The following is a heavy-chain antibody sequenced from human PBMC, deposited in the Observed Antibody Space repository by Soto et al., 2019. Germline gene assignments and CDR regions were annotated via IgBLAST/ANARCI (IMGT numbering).Heavy chain of an antibody. J-gene: IGHJ6*04. CDR2: IVGGSGKT. D-gene: IGHD5-18*01. V-gene: IGHV1-58*01. CDR3: AAARIQIRSNGMDI. CDR1: GLTLSNSA. Sequence: SVKVSCKASGLTLSNSAVQWVRQVLGQRPEWIGWIVGGSGKTNFSQKFRERVTITRDMSTSTAYMELSSLRSEDTAVYFCAAARIQIRSNGMDIWGKGTTVT.